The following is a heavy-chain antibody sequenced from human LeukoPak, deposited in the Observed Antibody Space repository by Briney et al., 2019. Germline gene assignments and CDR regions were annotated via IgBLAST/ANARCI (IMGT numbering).Heavy chain of an antibody. D-gene: IGHD2-2*01. CDR1: GYTFTSYG. CDR3: ARVCWLGSSTSGYGFDY. J-gene: IGHJ4*02. CDR2: ISAYNGNT. Sequence: ASVKVSCKASGYTFTSYGISWVRQAPGQGLEWMGWISAYNGNTNYAQKLQAIVTMTTDTSTRTAYMELRSLRSADAAVSHGARVCWLGSSTSGYGFDYWGQGTLVTVSS. V-gene: IGHV1-18*01.